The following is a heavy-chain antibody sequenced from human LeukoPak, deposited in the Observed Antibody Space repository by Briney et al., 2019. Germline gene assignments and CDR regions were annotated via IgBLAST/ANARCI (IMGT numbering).Heavy chain of an antibody. CDR2: ITGSAATT. CDR3: XXAYGSNWYDY. Sequence: GGSLRLSCAASGFTFSNYAMNWVRQAPGKGLEWVSGITGSAATTYYADSVKGRFAISRDNSKNTLYLQMKSLRADDTAVYYXXXAYGSNWYDYWGQGTLVTVSS. V-gene: IGHV3-23*01. J-gene: IGHJ5*01. CDR1: GFTFSNYA. D-gene: IGHD2-8*01.